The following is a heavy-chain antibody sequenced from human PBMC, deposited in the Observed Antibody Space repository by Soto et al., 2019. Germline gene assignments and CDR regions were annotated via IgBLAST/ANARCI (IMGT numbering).Heavy chain of an antibody. CDR1: GGNIIGSGCC. V-gene: IGHV4-61*08. CDR2: IYYSGST. D-gene: IGHD6-6*01. J-gene: IGHJ6*02. CDR3: ARARRYSSSSQSMDV. Sequence: SVTMCVTCTVAGGNIIGSGCCWGGIKKPPGKGLEWIGYIYYSGSTNYNPSLKSRVTISVDTSKNQFSLKLSSVTAADTAVYYCARARRYSSSSQSMDVWGQGTTVTVSS.